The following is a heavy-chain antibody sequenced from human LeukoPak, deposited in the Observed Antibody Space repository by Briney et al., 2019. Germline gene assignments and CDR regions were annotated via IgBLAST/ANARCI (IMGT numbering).Heavy chain of an antibody. V-gene: IGHV1-18*01. J-gene: IGHJ4*02. D-gene: IGHD3-10*01. CDR1: GYIFTSYG. CDR3: ARVSKKDRPVRY. Sequence: ASVTVSCQASGYIFTSYGIIWVRQAPGQGLEWMGWISAFNHDTNYTQKFQGRVTMTTDTSTSTAYVELRSLRSDDTAVYYCARVSKKDRPVRYWGQGTLVTVSS. CDR2: ISAFNHDT.